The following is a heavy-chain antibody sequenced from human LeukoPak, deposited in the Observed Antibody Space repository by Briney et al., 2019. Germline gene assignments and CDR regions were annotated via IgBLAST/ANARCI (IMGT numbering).Heavy chain of an antibody. CDR2: ISGSGGST. V-gene: IGHV3-23*01. Sequence: PGGSLRLSCAASGFTFSSYAMSWVRQAPGKGLEWVSAISGSGGSTYYADSVKGQFTLSRDNSKNTLDLQMNSLRAEDTAIYHCAKVKAPDAIASYFDYWGQGTLVTVSS. CDR1: GFTFSSYA. J-gene: IGHJ4*02. D-gene: IGHD2-2*01. CDR3: AKVKAPDAIASYFDY.